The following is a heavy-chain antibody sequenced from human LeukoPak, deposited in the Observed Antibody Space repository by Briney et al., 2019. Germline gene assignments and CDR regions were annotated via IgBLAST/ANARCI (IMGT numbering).Heavy chain of an antibody. CDR2: IIPIFGTA. Sequence: GASVTVSCKASGGTFSSYAISWVRQAPGQGLEWMGGIIPIFGTANYAQKFQGRVTITADESTSTAYMELRSLRSDDTAVYYCAKDYDILTGYYGLWFDPWGQGTLVTVSS. CDR1: GGTFSSYA. D-gene: IGHD3-9*01. CDR3: AKDYDILTGYYGLWFDP. J-gene: IGHJ5*02. V-gene: IGHV1-69*13.